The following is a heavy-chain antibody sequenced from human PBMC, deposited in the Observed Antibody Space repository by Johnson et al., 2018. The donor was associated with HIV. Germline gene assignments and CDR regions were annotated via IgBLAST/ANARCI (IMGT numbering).Heavy chain of an antibody. CDR1: GFTFSSYA. Sequence: QVQLVESGGGVVQPGRSLRLSCAASGFTFSSYAMHWVRQAPGKGLEWVAVISYDGSNKYCADSVKGRFTISRDNSKDTLYLEMNSLRAEDTAVYYCARDYETIWGQGTMVTVSS. D-gene: IGHD3-16*01. CDR3: ARDYETI. CDR2: ISYDGSNK. J-gene: IGHJ3*02. V-gene: IGHV3-30*14.